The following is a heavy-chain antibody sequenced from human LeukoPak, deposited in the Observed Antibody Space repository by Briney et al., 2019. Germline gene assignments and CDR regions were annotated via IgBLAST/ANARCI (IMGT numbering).Heavy chain of an antibody. CDR2: IGGDGSMT. D-gene: IGHD3-22*01. J-gene: IGHJ4*02. CDR1: GFTFNTYW. V-gene: IGHV3-7*01. CDR3: ARDERSGYYVF. Sequence: GGSLRLSCAASGFTFNTYWMSWVRQAPGRGLEWVANIGGDGSMTQYADSVRGRFTISRDNAKTSLYLQMSSLKADDLAVYYCARDERSGYYVFWGQGILVTVSS.